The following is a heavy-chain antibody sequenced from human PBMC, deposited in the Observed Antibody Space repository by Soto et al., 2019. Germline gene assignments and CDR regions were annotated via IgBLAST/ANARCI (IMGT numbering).Heavy chain of an antibody. D-gene: IGHD6-19*01. J-gene: IGHJ4*02. Sequence: EVQLVESGGGLVQPGGSLRLSCVASGFTFSDYWIHWVRQAPGKGLVWVSRINSDGSTTNQADSVKGRFTISRDNAKNTLYLQMNSLRAEDTAVYYCARGGFKQWLLDYWGQGTLVTVSS. V-gene: IGHV3-74*01. CDR3: ARGGFKQWLLDY. CDR1: GFTFSDYW. CDR2: INSDGSTT.